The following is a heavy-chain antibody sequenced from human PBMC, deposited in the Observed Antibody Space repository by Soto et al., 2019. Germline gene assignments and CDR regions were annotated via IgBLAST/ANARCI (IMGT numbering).Heavy chain of an antibody. CDR1: GFTFTNAW. CDR3: TSRFCSSTSCSPYAY. CDR2: IRTKTDGGTT. Sequence: EVQLVESGGGLVKPGGSLRLSCVASGFTFTNAWMSWFRQAPGKGLEWVGRIRTKTDGGTTDYAAPVKGRFTLSRNDTKNTVFLQMGSMRTDDTAVYYCTSRFCSSTSCSPYAYWGQGTLVTVSS. D-gene: IGHD2-2*01. J-gene: IGHJ4*02. V-gene: IGHV3-15*01.